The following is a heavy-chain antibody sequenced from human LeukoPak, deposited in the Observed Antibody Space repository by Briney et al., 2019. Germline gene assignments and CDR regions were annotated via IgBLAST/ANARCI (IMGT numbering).Heavy chain of an antibody. J-gene: IGHJ6*02. CDR1: GFTFSSYW. D-gene: IGHD1-1*01. CDR2: INSDGSST. CDR3: ARDNEYYYYGMDV. Sequence: GGSLRLSCAASGFTFSSYWMHWVRQAPGKGLVWVSCINSDGSSTSYADSVKGRFTISRDNAKNTLYLQMNSLRAEDTAVYYCARDNEYYYYGMDVWGQGTTVTVSS. V-gene: IGHV3-74*01.